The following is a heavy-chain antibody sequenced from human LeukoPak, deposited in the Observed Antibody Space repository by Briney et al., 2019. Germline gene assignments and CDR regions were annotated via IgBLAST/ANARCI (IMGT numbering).Heavy chain of an antibody. CDR3: ARVVPAATAFDY. CDR2: ISSSSSNT. CDR1: GFTFSDDY. V-gene: IGHV3-11*06. D-gene: IGHD2-2*01. Sequence: PGGSLRLACAASGFTFSDDYMSWIPQAPGKGLEGSLYISSSSSNTNYADPVTGRFPISRANAKTSLYLQMNSLRAEDTAVYYCARVVPAATAFDYWGQGTLVTVSS. J-gene: IGHJ4*02.